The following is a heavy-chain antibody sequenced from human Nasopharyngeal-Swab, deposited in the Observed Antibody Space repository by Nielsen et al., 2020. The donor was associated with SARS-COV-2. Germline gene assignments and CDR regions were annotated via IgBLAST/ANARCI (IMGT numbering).Heavy chain of an antibody. D-gene: IGHD5-18*01. CDR2: IDVDGSTT. Sequence: GESLKISCAASGFTINTYWMFWVRQAPGKGLVWVSLIDVDGSTTNYADSVQGRFTISRDNAKNTLSLQMNSLRDEDSAMYYCTRGGYTHSMDVWGQGTTVTVSS. V-gene: IGHV3-74*01. CDR3: TRGGYTHSMDV. CDR1: GFTINTYW. J-gene: IGHJ6*02.